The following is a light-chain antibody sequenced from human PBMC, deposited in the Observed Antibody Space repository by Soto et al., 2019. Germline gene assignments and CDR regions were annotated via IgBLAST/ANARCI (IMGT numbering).Light chain of an antibody. CDR2: EVN. CDR1: SSDVGGYNY. Sequence: QSARAPPASASGSPGQSVAISCTGTSSDVGGYNYVSWYQQHPGKAPKLMIYEVNKRPSGVPDRFSGSKSGNTASLTVSGLQAEDEADYYCSSYAGSSNVFGTGTKVTVL. CDR3: SSYAGSSNV. J-gene: IGLJ1*01. V-gene: IGLV2-8*01.